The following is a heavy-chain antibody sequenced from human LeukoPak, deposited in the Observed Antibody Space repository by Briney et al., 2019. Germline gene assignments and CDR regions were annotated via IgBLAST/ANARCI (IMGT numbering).Heavy chain of an antibody. CDR2: IYTDGST. V-gene: IGHV4-4*07. J-gene: IGHJ4*02. D-gene: IGHD6-13*01. Sequence: SETLSLTCTVSGASMSSYYWSWIRQSARKGLEWIGRIYTDGSTNYSPSLKSRVTMSVDTSKKQFSLKLNSVTAADTAVYYCTTYRQQLAFDTWGQGTLVTVSS. CDR3: TTYRQQLAFDT. CDR1: GASMSSYY.